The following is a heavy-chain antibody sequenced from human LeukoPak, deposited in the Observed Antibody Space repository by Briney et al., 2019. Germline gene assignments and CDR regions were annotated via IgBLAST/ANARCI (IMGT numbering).Heavy chain of an antibody. V-gene: IGHV1-2*02. Sequence: ASVKVSCKASGYTFTGYYMHWVRQAPGQGLEWMGWINPNSGGTNYAQKFQGRVTMTRDTSTSTVYMELSSLRSEDTAVYYCARGKAYYYDSSGRYGMDVWGQGTTVTVSS. J-gene: IGHJ6*02. CDR2: INPNSGGT. CDR1: GYTFTGYY. D-gene: IGHD3-22*01. CDR3: ARGKAYYYDSSGRYGMDV.